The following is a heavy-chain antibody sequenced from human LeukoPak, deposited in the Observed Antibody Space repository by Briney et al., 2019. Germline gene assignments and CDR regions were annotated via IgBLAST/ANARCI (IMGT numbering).Heavy chain of an antibody. CDR1: GFTCSSYW. Sequence: GRSLRLSCAASGFTCSSYWMSWVRQAPGEGREWVANIKQDGSEKYYVDSVKGRFTISRDNAKNSLYLQMNSLRAEDTAVYYCARIRRGWSQNWDYWGQGTLVTVSS. CDR2: IKQDGSEK. J-gene: IGHJ4*02. CDR3: ARIRRGWSQNWDY. V-gene: IGHV3-7*01. D-gene: IGHD6-19*01.